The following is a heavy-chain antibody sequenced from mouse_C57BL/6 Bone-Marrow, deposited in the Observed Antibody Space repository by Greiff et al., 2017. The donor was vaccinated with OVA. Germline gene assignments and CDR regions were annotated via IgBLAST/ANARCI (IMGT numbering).Heavy chain of an antibody. V-gene: IGHV14-4*01. D-gene: IGHD1-1*01. CDR2: IDPENGDT. CDR3: TTFTTVVATDFDY. J-gene: IGHJ2*01. CDR1: GFNIKDDY. Sequence: VQLQQSGAELVRPGASVKLSCTASGFNIKDDYMHWVKQRPEQGLEWIGWIDPENGDTEYASKFQGQATITADTSSNTAYLQLSSLTSEDTAVYYCTTFTTVVATDFDYWGQGTTLTVSS.